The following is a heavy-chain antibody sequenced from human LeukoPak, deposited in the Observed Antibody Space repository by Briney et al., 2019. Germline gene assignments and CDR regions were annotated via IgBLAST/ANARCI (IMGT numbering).Heavy chain of an antibody. J-gene: IGHJ4*02. Sequence: KPSETLSLTCTVSGGSLTSSSYYWSWIRQPAGKGLEWIGRIYTSGSTNYNPSLKSRVTISVDTSKNQFSLKLSSVTAADTAVYYCARVPYGSGSYPLDYWGQGTLVTVSS. V-gene: IGHV4-61*02. CDR1: GGSLTSSSYY. CDR2: IYTSGST. D-gene: IGHD3-10*01. CDR3: ARVPYGSGSYPLDY.